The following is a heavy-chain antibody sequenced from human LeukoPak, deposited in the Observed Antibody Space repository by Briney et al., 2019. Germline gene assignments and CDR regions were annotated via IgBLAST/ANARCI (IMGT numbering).Heavy chain of an antibody. CDR3: ARDGSIFGVGNFDY. J-gene: IGHJ4*02. V-gene: IGHV3-7*01. Sequence: GGSLRLSCAASGFTVSTNYMSWVRQAPGKGLEWVANIKQDGSEKYYVDSVRGRFTISRDNAKNSLYLQMNSLRAEDTAVYYCARDGSIFGVGNFDYWGQGTLVTVSS. CDR1: GFTVSTNY. D-gene: IGHD3-3*01. CDR2: IKQDGSEK.